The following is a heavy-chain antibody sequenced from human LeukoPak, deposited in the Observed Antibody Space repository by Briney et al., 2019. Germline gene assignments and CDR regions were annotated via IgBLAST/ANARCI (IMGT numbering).Heavy chain of an antibody. CDR1: GFTFSSYS. D-gene: IGHD6-13*01. V-gene: IGHV3-48*04. CDR3: TTGPGCTSWSCWEY. Sequence: GGSLRLSCAASGFTFSSYSMNWVRQAPGKGLEWVSYISSSGSTIYYADSVKGRFTISRDNAKNSLYLQMNSLRAEDTAVYYCTTGPGCTSWSCWEYWGRGTLVTVSS. CDR2: ISSSGSTI. J-gene: IGHJ4*02.